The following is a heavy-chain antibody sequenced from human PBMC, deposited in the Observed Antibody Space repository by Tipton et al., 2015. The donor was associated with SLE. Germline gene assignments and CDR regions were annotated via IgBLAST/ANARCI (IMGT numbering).Heavy chain of an antibody. CDR2: IYINGNT. V-gene: IGHV4-61*09. J-gene: IGHJ4*02. CDR1: GGSISSGSYY. D-gene: IGHD2-15*01. CDR3: ARQLGYCSGGSCYGHFDY. Sequence: LRLSCTVSGGSISSGSYYWNWIRQTAGKGLEWIGHIYINGNTNYNPSLMSRVIVSLDTSKNQFFLKLSSVTAADTAVYYCARQLGYCSGGSCYGHFDYWGQGTLVTVSA.